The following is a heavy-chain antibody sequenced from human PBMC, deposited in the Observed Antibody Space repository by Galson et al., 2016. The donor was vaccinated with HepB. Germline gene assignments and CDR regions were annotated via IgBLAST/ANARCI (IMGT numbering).Heavy chain of an antibody. J-gene: IGHJ2*01. CDR2: ISSTGGNS. Sequence: SLRLSCAASGFTFSDYAMNWVRQAPGKGLEWVSAISSTGGNSYYADSVKGRFTISRDNSKNTLYLQMNSLRAEDTAVYYCARQRGLYSNDWYFDLWGRGTLVTVSS. D-gene: IGHD4-11*01. CDR3: ARQRGLYSNDWYFDL. CDR1: GFTFSDYA. V-gene: IGHV3-23*01.